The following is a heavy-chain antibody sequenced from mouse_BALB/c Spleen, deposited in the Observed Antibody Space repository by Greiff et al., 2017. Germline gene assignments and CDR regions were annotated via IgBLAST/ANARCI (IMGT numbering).Heavy chain of an antibody. CDR2: IDPSDSYT. CDR1: GYTFTSYW. V-gene: IGHV1-69*02. Sequence: AQLQQPGAELVKPGASVKLSCKASGYTFTSYWMHWVKQRPGQGLEWIGEIDPSDSYTNYNQKFKGKATLTVDKSSSTAYMQLSSLTSEDSAVYYCARWRLPFAYWGQGTLVTVSA. CDR3: ARWRLPFAY. J-gene: IGHJ3*01. D-gene: IGHD1-2*01.